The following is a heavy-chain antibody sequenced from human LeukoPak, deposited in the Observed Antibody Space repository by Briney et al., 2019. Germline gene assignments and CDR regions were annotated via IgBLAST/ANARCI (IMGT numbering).Heavy chain of an antibody. V-gene: IGHV4-31*03. D-gene: IGHD4-17*01. CDR1: GGSISSGGYF. CDR3: ARVDTVAGFDP. CDR2: IYYTGTT. Sequence: SETLSLTCTVSGGSISSGGYFWSWVRQLPGKGLEWIGYIYYTGTTHYSASLKTRVTISVATSKNQFSLKLNSLTAADTAVYYCARVDTVAGFDPWGQGTLVTVSS. J-gene: IGHJ5*02.